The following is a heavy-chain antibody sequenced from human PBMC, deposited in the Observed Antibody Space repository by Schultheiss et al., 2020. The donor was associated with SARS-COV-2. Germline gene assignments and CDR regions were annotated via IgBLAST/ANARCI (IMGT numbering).Heavy chain of an antibody. CDR3: AREDRSYYYYGMDV. Sequence: SETLSLTCTVSGGSISSSSYYWGWIRQPPGKGLEWIGEINHSGSTKYNPSLKSRVTISVDTSKNQFSLKLSSVTAADTAVYYCAREDRSYYYYGMDVWGQGTTVTVSS. CDR2: INHSGST. V-gene: IGHV4-39*07. J-gene: IGHJ6*02. CDR1: GGSISSSSYY.